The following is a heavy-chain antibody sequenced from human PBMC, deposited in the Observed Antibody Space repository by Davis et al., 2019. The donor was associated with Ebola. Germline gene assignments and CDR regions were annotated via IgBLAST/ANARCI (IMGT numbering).Heavy chain of an antibody. CDR1: GYTFTSYG. D-gene: IGHD3-3*01. V-gene: IGHV1-18*01. J-gene: IGHJ5*02. CDR3: ARVKSITIFGVVIPNWFDH. CDR2: ISAYNGNT. Sequence: ASVKVSCKASGYTFTSYGISWVRQAPGQGLEWMGWISAYNGNTNYAQKLQGRVTMTTDTSTSTAYMELRSLRSDDTAVYYCARVKSITIFGVVIPNWFDHWGQGTLVTVSS.